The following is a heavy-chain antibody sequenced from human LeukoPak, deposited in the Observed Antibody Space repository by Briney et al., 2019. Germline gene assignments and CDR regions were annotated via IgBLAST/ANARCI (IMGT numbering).Heavy chain of an antibody. Sequence: ASVKVSCKASGYTFTSYGISWVRQAPGQGLEWMGWISAYNGNTNYAQKFQGRVTITTDESTSTAYMELSSLRSEDTAVYYCARDRLRTPRRAFDIWGQGTMVTVSS. V-gene: IGHV1-18*01. CDR2: ISAYNGNT. CDR1: GYTFTSYG. J-gene: IGHJ3*02. CDR3: ARDRLRTPRRAFDI. D-gene: IGHD5-12*01.